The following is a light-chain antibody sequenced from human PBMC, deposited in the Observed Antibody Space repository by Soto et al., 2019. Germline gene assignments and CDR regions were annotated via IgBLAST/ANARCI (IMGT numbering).Light chain of an antibody. CDR3: LLYYGGTYV. J-gene: IGLJ1*01. Sequence: QAVVTQEPSLTVSPGGTVTLTCGSTTGAVTTANYPNWFQQRPGQAPRTLIYSTTNKQSWTPARFSGSLLGDKAALTLSGVQPEDEADYYCLLYYGGTYVFGPGTKVTVL. CDR2: STT. CDR1: TGAVTTANY. V-gene: IGLV7-43*01.